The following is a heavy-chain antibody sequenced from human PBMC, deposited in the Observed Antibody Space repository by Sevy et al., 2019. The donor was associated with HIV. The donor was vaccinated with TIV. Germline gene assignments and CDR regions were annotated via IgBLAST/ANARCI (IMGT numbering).Heavy chain of an antibody. CDR3: ARDFEY. Sequence: GGSLRLSCVGSGFTFSTHIMNWVRQAPGKGLEWVSCITSSGAYTYYADSVRGRSTVSRDNSQDSLYLQMNSLRAEDTAFYYCARDFEYWGQGALVTVSS. V-gene: IGHV3-21*01. CDR2: ITSSGAYT. CDR1: GFTFSTHI. J-gene: IGHJ4*02.